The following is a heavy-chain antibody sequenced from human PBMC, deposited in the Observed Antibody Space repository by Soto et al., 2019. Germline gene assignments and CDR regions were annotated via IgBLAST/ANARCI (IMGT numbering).Heavy chain of an antibody. CDR2: ISSSSSYI. CDR1: GFTFSSYS. V-gene: IGHV3-21*01. CDR3: ARGIAVVTGAFDI. D-gene: IGHD6-19*01. Sequence: GGSLRLSCAASGFTFSSYSMNWVRQAPGKGLEWVSSISSSSSYIYYADSVKGRFTISRDSAKNSLYLQMNSLRAEDTAVYYCARGIAVVTGAFDIWGQGTMVTVSS. J-gene: IGHJ3*02.